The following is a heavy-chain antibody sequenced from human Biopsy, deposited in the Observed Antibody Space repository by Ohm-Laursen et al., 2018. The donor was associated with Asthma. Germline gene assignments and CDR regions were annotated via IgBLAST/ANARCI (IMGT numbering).Heavy chain of an antibody. D-gene: IGHD3-3*02. CDR1: GGMFGNYA. CDR3: ARPGPNRDILYYYYHMDV. V-gene: IGHV1-69*06. Sequence: TSVKVSCKASGGMFGNYAISWVRQAPGLGLEWMGGISPIFGSSNYAQRFQGRVTITADIFTRTVYMELSGLRFDDTAIYYCARPGPNRDILYYYYHMDVWGQGTTVIVSS. J-gene: IGHJ6*02. CDR2: ISPIFGSS.